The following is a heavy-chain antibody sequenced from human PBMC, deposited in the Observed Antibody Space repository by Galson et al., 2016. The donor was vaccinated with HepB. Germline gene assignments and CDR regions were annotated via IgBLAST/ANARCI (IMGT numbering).Heavy chain of an antibody. Sequence: SLRLSCATSGFTFRTYAMTWARQAPGKGPEWVSSVSGSGGKTYYADSVKGRFTISRDDSKNSVHLQMNSLRIEDTAVYYCAGAWIWGQGTKVTVSS. CDR1: GFTFRTYA. V-gene: IGHV3-23*01. CDR2: VSGSGGKT. CDR3: AGAWI. J-gene: IGHJ3*02.